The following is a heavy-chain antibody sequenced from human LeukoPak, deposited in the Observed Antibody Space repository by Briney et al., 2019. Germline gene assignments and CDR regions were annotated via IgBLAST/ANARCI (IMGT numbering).Heavy chain of an antibody. V-gene: IGHV1-69*05. CDR3: ARVGIVGALSPFDY. J-gene: IGHJ4*02. CDR1: GGTFSSYA. D-gene: IGHD1-26*01. CDR2: IIPIFGTA. Sequence: ASVKVSCKASGGTFSSYAISWVRQAPGQGLEWMGGIIPIFGTANYAQKFQGRVTITTDESTSTAYMELSSLRSEDTAVYYCARVGIVGALSPFDYWGQGTLVTVSS.